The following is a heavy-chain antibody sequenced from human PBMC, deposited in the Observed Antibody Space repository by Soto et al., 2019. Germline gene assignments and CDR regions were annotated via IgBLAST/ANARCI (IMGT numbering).Heavy chain of an antibody. D-gene: IGHD3-3*01. CDR1: GYTFTGYY. Sequence: ASVKVSCKASGYTFTGYYMHWVRQAPGQGLEWMGWINPNSGGTNYAQKFQGRVTMTRDTSISTAYMELSRLRSDDTAVYYCARGATIFGVVTWTPNDYWGQGTLVTVSS. CDR2: INPNSGGT. V-gene: IGHV1-2*02. CDR3: ARGATIFGVVTWTPNDY. J-gene: IGHJ4*02.